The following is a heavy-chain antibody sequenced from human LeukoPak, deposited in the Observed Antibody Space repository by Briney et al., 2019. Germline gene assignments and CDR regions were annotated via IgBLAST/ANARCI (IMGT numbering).Heavy chain of an antibody. Sequence: GGSLRLSCADSVFSFSSYMGYLVLQASGQGLVWVSRINGDASITDYADSVKGRFTISRDNAKNTVYLQMNSLRAEDTAVYYCLCRVSVTNKDEYWGQGTLVTVSS. CDR3: LCRVSVTNKDEY. CDR2: INGDASIT. CDR1: VFSFSSYM. D-gene: IGHD2-2*01. V-gene: IGHV3-74*01. J-gene: IGHJ4*02.